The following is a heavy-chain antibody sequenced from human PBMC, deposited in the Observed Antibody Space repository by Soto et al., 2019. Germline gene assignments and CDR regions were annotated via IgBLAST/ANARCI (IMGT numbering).Heavy chain of an antibody. CDR3: ARQKLAGQDGSGRRDRSIAAHLFDY. J-gene: IGHJ4*02. CDR2: IYYSGST. CDR1: GGSISSSSYY. D-gene: IGHD6-6*01. V-gene: IGHV4-39*01. Sequence: SETLSLTCTVSGGSISSSSYYWGWIRQPPGKGLEWIGSIYYSGSTYYNPSLKSRVTISVDKSKNQFSLKLSSVTAADTAVYYCARQKLAGQDGSGRRDRSIAAHLFDYWGQGTLVTVSS.